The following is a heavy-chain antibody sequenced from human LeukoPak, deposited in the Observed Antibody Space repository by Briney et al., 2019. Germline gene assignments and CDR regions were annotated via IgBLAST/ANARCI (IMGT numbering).Heavy chain of an antibody. CDR2: ISGSGGST. D-gene: IGHD3-22*01. CDR1: GFTFSSYG. V-gene: IGHV3-23*01. CDR3: AKGAFDSSGYYGDAFDM. J-gene: IGHJ3*02. Sequence: PGGSLRLSCAASGFTFSSYGMSWVRQAPGKGLEWGSSISGSGGSTYFADSVKGRFTISRDNTKNTLYLQMNSLRAEDTAVYYCAKGAFDSSGYYGDAFDMWGRGTMVTVSS.